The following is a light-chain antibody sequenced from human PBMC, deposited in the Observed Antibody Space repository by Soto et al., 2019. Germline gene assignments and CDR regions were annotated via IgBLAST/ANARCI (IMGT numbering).Light chain of an antibody. J-gene: IGLJ2*01. Sequence: QSVLTQPPSVSGAPGQRVSISCTGSSSNIGAGYDVYWYQQFPGTAPKLVIYGNINRPSGVPDRFSGSKSGTSASLDITGLQAEDEAYYYCQSYDDSLNGSGAFGGGTKLTVL. CDR1: SSNIGAGYD. V-gene: IGLV1-40*01. CDR3: QSYDDSLNGSGA. CDR2: GNI.